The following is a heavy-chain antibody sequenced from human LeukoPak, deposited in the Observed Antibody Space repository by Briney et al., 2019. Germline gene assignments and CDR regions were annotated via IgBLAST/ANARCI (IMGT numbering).Heavy chain of an antibody. CDR1: GFTFSMYY. CDR2: IKSDGSSA. Sequence: QPGGSLRLSCAASGFTFSMYYMHWVRQAPGKGLVWVSYIKSDGSSANYADSVRGRFTISRDNAKNTVDLQMSSLRAEDTAVYYCVRASEQRPFDLWGQGTLVTVSS. V-gene: IGHV3-74*01. D-gene: IGHD6-25*01. CDR3: VRASEQRPFDL. J-gene: IGHJ5*02.